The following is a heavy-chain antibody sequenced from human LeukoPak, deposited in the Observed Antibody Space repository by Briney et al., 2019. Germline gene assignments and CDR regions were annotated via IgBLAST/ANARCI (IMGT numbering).Heavy chain of an antibody. Sequence: GGSLRLSCAASGFTFSSYEMNWVRQAPGRGLEWVSYISSSGSTIYYADSVKGRFTISRDNAKNSLYLQMNSLRAEDTAVYYCAELGITMIGGVWGKGTTVTISP. CDR1: GFTFSSYE. V-gene: IGHV3-48*03. J-gene: IGHJ6*04. D-gene: IGHD3-10*02. CDR2: ISSSGSTI. CDR3: AELGITMIGGV.